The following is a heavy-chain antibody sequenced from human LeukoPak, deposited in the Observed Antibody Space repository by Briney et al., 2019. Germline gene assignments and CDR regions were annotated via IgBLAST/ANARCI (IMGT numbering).Heavy chain of an antibody. D-gene: IGHD3-10*01. V-gene: IGHV3-30*04. J-gene: IGHJ4*02. Sequence: PGGSLRLSCAASGFTFSSYAMHWVRQAPGKGLEWVAVISYDGSNKYYADSVKGRFTISRDNSKNTLYLQMNSLRAEDTAVCYCARDSTLWFGEGYFDYWGQGTLVTVSS. CDR3: ARDSTLWFGEGYFDY. CDR1: GFTFSSYA. CDR2: ISYDGSNK.